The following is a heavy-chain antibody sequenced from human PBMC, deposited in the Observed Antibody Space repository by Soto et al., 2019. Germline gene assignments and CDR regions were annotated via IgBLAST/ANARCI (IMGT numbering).Heavy chain of an antibody. D-gene: IGHD1-7*01. J-gene: IGHJ4*02. CDR2: ISSGGGTT. CDR3: ARATTGGY. Sequence: VQLVASGGGLVQPGGSLRLSCAASGLTFSSYEMNWVRQAPGKGLEWVSYISSGGGTTYYADSVKGRFTISRDNAKNSLYLQMNSLRAEDTALYYCARATTGGYWGQGTLVTVSS. V-gene: IGHV3-48*03. CDR1: GLTFSSYE.